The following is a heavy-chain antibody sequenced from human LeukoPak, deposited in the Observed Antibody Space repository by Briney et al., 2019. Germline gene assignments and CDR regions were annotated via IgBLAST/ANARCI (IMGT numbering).Heavy chain of an antibody. CDR3: AKNARPWSLELPSDGMDV. CDR1: GFTFSSYA. Sequence: GGSLRLSCAASGFTFSSYAMSWVRQAPGKGLEWVSAISGSGGSTYYADSVKGRFTISRDNSKNTLYLQMNSLRAEDTAVYYCAKNARPWSLELPSDGMDVRGQGATVTV. CDR2: ISGSGGST. D-gene: IGHD1-26*01. J-gene: IGHJ6*02. V-gene: IGHV3-23*01.